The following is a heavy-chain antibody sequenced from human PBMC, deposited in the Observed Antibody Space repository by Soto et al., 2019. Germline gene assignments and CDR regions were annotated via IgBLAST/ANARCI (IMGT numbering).Heavy chain of an antibody. CDR3: GRDQSGTGYYVDWFDP. V-gene: IGHV1-3*01. D-gene: IGHD3-10*02. CDR1: GYTFTSYD. J-gene: IGHJ5*02. Sequence: ASVKVTCTASGYTFTSYDINWLRQAPGQRPEWLGWINAGNSKTYYSEKFEGRVTFTRDTVATTVNMELTSLTSEDTAVYYCGRDQSGTGYYVDWFDPWGQGTLVTVSS. CDR2: INAGNSKT.